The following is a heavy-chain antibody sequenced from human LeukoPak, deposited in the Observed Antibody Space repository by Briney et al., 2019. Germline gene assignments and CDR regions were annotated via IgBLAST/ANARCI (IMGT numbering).Heavy chain of an antibody. V-gene: IGHV3-21*01. CDR2: ISSSSSYI. D-gene: IGHD6-19*01. J-gene: IGHJ4*02. CDR1: GFTFSSYS. Sequence: GGSLRLSCAASGFTFSSYSMNWVRQAPGKGLEWVSSISSSSSYIYYADSVKGRFTISRDNAKNSLYLQMNSLRAEDTAVYYCARDYTRAVVVGYWGQGTLVTVSS. CDR3: ARDYTRAVVVGY.